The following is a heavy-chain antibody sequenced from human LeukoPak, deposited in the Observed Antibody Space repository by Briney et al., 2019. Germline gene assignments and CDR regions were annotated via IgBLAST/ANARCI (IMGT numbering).Heavy chain of an antibody. J-gene: IGHJ5*02. CDR2: IYYSGST. V-gene: IGHV4-59*01. Sequence: PSETLSLTCTVSGGSISSYYWSWIRQPPGKGLEWIGYIYYSGSTNYNPSLKSRVTISVDTSKNQFSLKLSSVTAADTAVYYCAREMYYYDSSGYYTPGPFDPWGQGTLVTVSS. CDR1: GGSISSYY. D-gene: IGHD3-22*01. CDR3: AREMYYYDSSGYYTPGPFDP.